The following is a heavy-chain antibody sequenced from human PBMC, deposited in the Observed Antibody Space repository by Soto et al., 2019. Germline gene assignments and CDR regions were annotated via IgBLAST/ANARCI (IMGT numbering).Heavy chain of an antibody. CDR3: AKNGDFWSWGMDV. J-gene: IGHJ6*02. V-gene: IGHV3-23*01. CDR1: GFTFSTYA. Sequence: GCFLRLSCAASGFTFSTYAMTWVRQAPGKGLEWVSIISSSGDATYYVDSVKGRFTISRDNSRNTLNLQMNSLRAEDTAVYYCAKNGDFWSWGMDVWGQGTTVTVSS. D-gene: IGHD3-3*01. CDR2: ISSSGDAT.